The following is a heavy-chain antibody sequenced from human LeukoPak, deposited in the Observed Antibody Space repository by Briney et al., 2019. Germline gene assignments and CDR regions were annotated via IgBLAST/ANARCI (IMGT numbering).Heavy chain of an antibody. V-gene: IGHV1-46*01. CDR3: ARNVGSGFDI. CDR2: INPSGGTT. J-gene: IGHJ3*02. CDR1: GYTFTNYY. Sequence: ASVKVSCKATGYTFTNYYIHWVRQAPGQGLEWMGMINPSGGTTSYAQKFQGRVTMTRDTSTSTVYMELSSLRSQDTDVYYCARNVGSGFDIWGQGTMVTVSS. D-gene: IGHD1-26*01.